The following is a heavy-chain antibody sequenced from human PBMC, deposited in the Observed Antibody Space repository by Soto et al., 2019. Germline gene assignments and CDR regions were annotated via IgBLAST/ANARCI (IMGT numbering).Heavy chain of an antibody. CDR3: ARMIGSGPFDY. CDR2: ISHSGSP. CDR1: GGSISSYF. J-gene: IGHJ4*02. Sequence: QVQLQESGPGLVKPSETLSLTCTVSGGSISSYFWSWIRQTPEKGLELMGYISHSGSPNYNPSLMSRVTISLDTSKSQFFLKLRSVTAADTAVYYCARMIGSGPFDYWGQGTLVIVSS. V-gene: IGHV4-59*08. D-gene: IGHD3-10*01.